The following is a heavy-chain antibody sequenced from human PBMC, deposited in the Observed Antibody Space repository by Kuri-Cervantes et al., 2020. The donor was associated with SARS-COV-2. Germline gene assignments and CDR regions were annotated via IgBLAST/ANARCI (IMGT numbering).Heavy chain of an antibody. Sequence: GESLKISCAASGFTFSSYSMNWVRQAPGKGLGWVANVKQDGSEKYYVDSVKGRFTISRDNAKNSLYLQMNSLRAEDTAVYYCARDHNDFWSGYYPLDYWGQGTLVTVSS. CDR2: VKQDGSEK. D-gene: IGHD3-3*01. J-gene: IGHJ4*02. CDR3: ARDHNDFWSGYYPLDY. V-gene: IGHV3-7*01. CDR1: GFTFSSYS.